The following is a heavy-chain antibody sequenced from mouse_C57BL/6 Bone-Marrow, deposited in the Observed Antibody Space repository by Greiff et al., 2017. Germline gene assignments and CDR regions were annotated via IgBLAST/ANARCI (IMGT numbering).Heavy chain of an antibody. V-gene: IGHV1-26*01. CDR1: GYTFTDYY. D-gene: IGHD1-1*01. Sequence: EVQLQQSGPELVKPGASVKISCKASGYTFTDYYMNWVKQSHGKSLEWIGDINPNNGGTSYNQKFKGKATLTVDKSSSTAYMELRSLTSEDSAVYYCARPTYGRGAMDYWGQGTSVTVSS. CDR3: ARPTYGRGAMDY. J-gene: IGHJ4*01. CDR2: INPNNGGT.